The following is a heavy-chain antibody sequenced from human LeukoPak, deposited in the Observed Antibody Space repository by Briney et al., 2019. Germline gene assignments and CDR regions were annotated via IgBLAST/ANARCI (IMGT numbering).Heavy chain of an antibody. J-gene: IGHJ4*02. CDR3: TTDPSGYYLGY. CDR1: GFTFSNAW. CDR2: IKSKTDGGTT. V-gene: IGHV3-15*01. Sequence: GGFLRLSCAASGFTFSNAWMSWVRQAPGKGLEWVGRIKSKTDGGTTDYAAPVKGRFTISRDDSKNTLYLQMNSLKTEDTAVYYCTTDPSGYYLGYWGQGTLVTVSS. D-gene: IGHD3-22*01.